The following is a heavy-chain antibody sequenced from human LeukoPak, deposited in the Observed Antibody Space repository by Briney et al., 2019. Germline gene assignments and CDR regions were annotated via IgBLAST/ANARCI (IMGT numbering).Heavy chain of an antibody. J-gene: IGHJ4*02. V-gene: IGHV3-23*01. CDR2: LSGSGGST. Sequence: GGSLRLSCAASGFTFSSYAMSWVRQAPGKGLEWVSALSGSGGSTYYADSVKGRFTISRDNSKNTLYLQMNSLRAEDTAVYYCAKDSGGVLWFGDFDPGYWGQGTLVTVSS. D-gene: IGHD3-10*01. CDR1: GFTFSSYA. CDR3: AKDSGGVLWFGDFDPGY.